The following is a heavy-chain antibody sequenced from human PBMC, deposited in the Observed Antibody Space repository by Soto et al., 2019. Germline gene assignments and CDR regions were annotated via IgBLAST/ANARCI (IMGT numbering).Heavy chain of an antibody. CDR3: ARALGYSGYAGMDV. Sequence: VKVSCKASGGTFSSYTISWVRQAPGQGLEWMGRIIPILGIANYAQKFQGRVTITADKSTSTAYMELRSLRSDDTAVYYCARALGYSGYAGMDVWGQGTTVTVSS. V-gene: IGHV1-69*02. D-gene: IGHD5-12*01. CDR2: IIPILGIA. J-gene: IGHJ6*02. CDR1: GGTFSSYT.